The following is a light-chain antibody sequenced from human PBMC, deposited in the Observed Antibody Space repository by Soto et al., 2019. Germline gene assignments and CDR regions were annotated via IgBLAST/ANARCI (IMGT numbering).Light chain of an antibody. CDR2: DVS. CDR1: QSVSSD. V-gene: IGKV3-11*01. Sequence: ELVMTQPTATLSVSPGERATLSCRASQSVSSDLAWYHQKPGQAPRLFIYDVSKRATGIPARFSGSGSGTDFTLTISSLEPEDFAVYFCQQRYDWPWTFGLGTKVDIK. J-gene: IGKJ1*01. CDR3: QQRYDWPWT.